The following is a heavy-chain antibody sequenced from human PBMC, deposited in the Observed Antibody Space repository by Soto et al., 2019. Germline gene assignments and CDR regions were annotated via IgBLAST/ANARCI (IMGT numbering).Heavy chain of an antibody. Sequence: GGSLRHSCPASGLTFRRYRMNWVRQAPGQGLEWVSYLSSSRRTIYYADPVKCRFTISRDNAKKSLYLQMNSLRDEDTAVYYCARAGWRSTSGQRRFDPWGQGTLVTVSS. J-gene: IGHJ5*02. CDR3: ARAGWRSTSGQRRFDP. CDR2: LSSSRRTI. D-gene: IGHD2-2*01. CDR1: GLTFRRYR. V-gene: IGHV3-48*02.